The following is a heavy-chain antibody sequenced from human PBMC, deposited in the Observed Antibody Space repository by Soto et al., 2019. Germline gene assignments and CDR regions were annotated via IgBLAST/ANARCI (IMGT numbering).Heavy chain of an antibody. D-gene: IGHD3-22*01. CDR2: IYSGGST. Sequence: EVQLVESGGGLIQPGGSLRLSCAASGFTVSSNYMSWVRQAPGEGLEWVSVIYSGGSTYYADSVKGRFTISRDNSKNTLYLQMNSLRAEDTAVYYCARGLGLGYYDGSGYFHLDYWGQGTLVTVSS. J-gene: IGHJ4*02. CDR1: GFTVSSNY. CDR3: ARGLGLGYYDGSGYFHLDY. V-gene: IGHV3-53*01.